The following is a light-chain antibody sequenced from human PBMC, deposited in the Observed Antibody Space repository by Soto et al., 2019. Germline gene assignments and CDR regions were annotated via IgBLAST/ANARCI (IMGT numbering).Light chain of an antibody. CDR3: EQHNNWPPIT. J-gene: IGKJ5*01. CDR2: DAS. CDR1: QRVGSK. V-gene: IGKV3-15*01. Sequence: EIGMNQSPAPLSVSPGERATLSPRARQRVGSKLAWYQQTPGQAPRRLLYDASTRATGIPARFSGSGSGTEFTLTISSLQSEDFAVYYCEQHNNWPPITFGQGTRLEIK.